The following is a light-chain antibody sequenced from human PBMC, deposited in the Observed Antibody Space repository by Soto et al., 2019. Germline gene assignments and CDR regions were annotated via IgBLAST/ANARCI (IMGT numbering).Light chain of an antibody. CDR2: ENN. CDR3: GTWDSSLSAGV. J-gene: IGLJ2*01. Sequence: QAVVMQPPSVSAAPGQKVTISCSGSSSNIGNNYVSWYQQLPGTAPKLLIYENNKRPSGIPDRFSGSKSGTSATLGITGLQTGDEADYYCGTWDSSLSAGVFGGGTKLTVL. V-gene: IGLV1-51*02. CDR1: SSNIGNNY.